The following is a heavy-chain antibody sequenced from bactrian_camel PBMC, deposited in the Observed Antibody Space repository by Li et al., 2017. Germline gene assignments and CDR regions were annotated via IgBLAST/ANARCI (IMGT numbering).Heavy chain of an antibody. V-gene: IGHV3S42*01. CDR3: GQSVDNY. Sequence: VQLVESGGDLVQPGGSLTLSCAAAGFTFSSSAMSWVRRAPGKGLEWVSAVNIGGRSTNYADSVKGRFTISRDDAVNTLSLQMNSLQPEDTAVYYCGQSVDNYWGQGTQVTVS. CDR1: GFTFSSSA. J-gene: IGHJ4*01. CDR2: VNIGGRST.